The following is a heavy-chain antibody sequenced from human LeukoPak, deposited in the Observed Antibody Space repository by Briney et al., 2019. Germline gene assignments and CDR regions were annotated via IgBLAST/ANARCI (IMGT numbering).Heavy chain of an antibody. D-gene: IGHD3-10*01. J-gene: IGHJ4*02. CDR3: AKGGITMVRGALDY. CDR1: GGTFSSYA. V-gene: IGHV1-69*04. Sequence: GSSVKVSCKASGGTFSSYAITWVRQAPGQGLEWMGRIIPILGIANYAQKFQGRVTITADKSTSTAYMELSSLRSADTAVYYCAKGGITMVRGALDYWGQGTLVTVSS. CDR2: IIPILGIA.